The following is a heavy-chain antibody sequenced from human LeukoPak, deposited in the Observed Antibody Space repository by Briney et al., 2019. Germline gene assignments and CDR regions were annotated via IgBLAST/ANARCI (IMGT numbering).Heavy chain of an antibody. CDR2: IYTSGST. D-gene: IGHD3-16*01. CDR3: ARDPRISRGNYDYVPL. CDR1: GGSISSYY. J-gene: IGHJ4*02. V-gene: IGHV4-4*07. Sequence: PSETLSLTCTVSGGSISSYYWSWIRQPAGKGLEWIGRIYTSGSTNYNPSLNSRVIMSVDRSKNHFSLKLSSVTAADTAVYYCARDPRISRGNYDYVPLWGQGILVTVSS.